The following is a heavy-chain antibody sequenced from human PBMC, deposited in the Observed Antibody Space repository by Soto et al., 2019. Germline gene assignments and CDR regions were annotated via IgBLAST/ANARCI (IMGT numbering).Heavy chain of an antibody. V-gene: IGHV3-33*01. D-gene: IGHD3-10*01. Sequence: QVQLVESGGGVVQPGRSLRLSCAASGFTFSSYGMHWVRQAPGKGLEWVAVIWYDGSNKYYADSVKGRFTISRDNSKNTLDLQMNSLRAEDTAVYYCARGEGCGELYCYYGMDVWGQGTTVTVSS. CDR1: GFTFSSYG. J-gene: IGHJ6*02. CDR2: IWYDGSNK. CDR3: ARGEGCGELYCYYGMDV.